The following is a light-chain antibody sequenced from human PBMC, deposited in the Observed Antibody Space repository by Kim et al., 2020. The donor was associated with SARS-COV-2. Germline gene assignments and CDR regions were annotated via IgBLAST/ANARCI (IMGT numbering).Light chain of an antibody. CDR2: DVN. CDR3: CAYAGTFTWV. J-gene: IGLJ2*01. CDR1: SSDGGAYKY. Sequence: GQPVTISCAGSSSDGGAYKYVSWYQHHPGTAPKLVIFDVNQRPSGVPDRFSGSKSGNTASLTISGLKAEDEADYHCCAYAGTFTWVFGGGTKVTVL. V-gene: IGLV2-11*01.